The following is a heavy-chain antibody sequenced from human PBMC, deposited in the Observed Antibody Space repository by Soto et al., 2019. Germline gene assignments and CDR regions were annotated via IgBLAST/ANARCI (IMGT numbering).Heavy chain of an antibody. D-gene: IGHD3-3*01. Sequence: ASVKVSCKASGYTFTSYDINWVRQATGQGLEWMGWMNPNSGNTGYAQKFQGRVTMTRNTSISTAYMELSSLRSEDTAVYYCARGRYYDFWSGYYYLDYWGQGTLVTVS. J-gene: IGHJ4*02. CDR2: MNPNSGNT. V-gene: IGHV1-8*01. CDR3: ARGRYYDFWSGYYYLDY. CDR1: GYTFTSYD.